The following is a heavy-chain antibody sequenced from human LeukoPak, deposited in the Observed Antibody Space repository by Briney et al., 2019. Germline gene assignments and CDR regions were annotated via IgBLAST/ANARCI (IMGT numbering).Heavy chain of an antibody. J-gene: IGHJ4*02. CDR3: ARDRAYDILTGYYRGETDY. Sequence: PGGSLRLSCATSGFSFSSYAMSWVRQAPGKGLEWVSAMSSSDDGRYYAASVRGRFTISRDTSRSTLYLQMNSLRAEDAAVYYCARDRAYDILTGYYRGETDYWGQGTLVTVSS. CDR1: GFSFSSYA. V-gene: IGHV3-23*01. D-gene: IGHD3-9*01. CDR2: MSSSDDGR.